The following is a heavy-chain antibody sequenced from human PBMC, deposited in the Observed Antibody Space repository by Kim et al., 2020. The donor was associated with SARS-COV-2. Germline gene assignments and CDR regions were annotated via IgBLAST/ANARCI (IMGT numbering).Heavy chain of an antibody. CDR2: INSYGSIT. CDR1: GFTISRYW. J-gene: IGHJ3*01. Sequence: GGSLRLSCAASGFTISRYWMHWVRQVPGKGLVWVSRINSYGSITHYADSVKGRFTISRDNTKNTLHLQMNSLRAEDTAVYYCIRAFDVWGQGSMVTVS. V-gene: IGHV3-74*01. CDR3: IRAFDV.